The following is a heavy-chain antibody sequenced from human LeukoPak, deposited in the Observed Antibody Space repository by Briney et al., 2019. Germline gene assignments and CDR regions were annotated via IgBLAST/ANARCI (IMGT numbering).Heavy chain of an antibody. CDR2: IYHSGST. CDR3: ARLQWGSSRPFDY. J-gene: IGHJ4*02. Sequence: SETLSLTCAVSGYSISSGYYWGWIRQPPGKGLEWIGSIYHSGSTYYNPSLKSRVTISVDTSKNQFSLKLSSVTAADTAVYYCARLQWGSSRPFDYWGQGTLVTVSS. D-gene: IGHD6-13*01. V-gene: IGHV4-38-2*01. CDR1: GYSISSGYY.